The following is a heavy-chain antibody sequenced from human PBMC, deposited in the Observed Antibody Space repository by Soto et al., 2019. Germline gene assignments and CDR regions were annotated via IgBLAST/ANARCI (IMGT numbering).Heavy chain of an antibody. CDR3: VRVVAIPGYPDN. Sequence: QVPLVQSGAEVRQPASSVKVSCKTSGGTFSSYAISWVRQAPGQGLEWMGGIVPIVDTSTYAQKFQGRVTITADESTSTVYMELRSLRSDDTAVYYCVRVVAIPGYPDNWGQGTLVTVSS. CDR2: IVPIVDTS. J-gene: IGHJ4*02. CDR1: GGTFSSYA. D-gene: IGHD5-12*01. V-gene: IGHV1-69*12.